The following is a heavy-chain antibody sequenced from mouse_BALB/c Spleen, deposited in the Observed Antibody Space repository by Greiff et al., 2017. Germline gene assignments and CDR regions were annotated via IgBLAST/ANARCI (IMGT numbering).Heavy chain of an antibody. V-gene: IGHV2-9*02. CDR1: GFSLTSYG. CDR2: IWAGGST. CDR3: ARDSDYYGSSLFAY. Sequence: VKVVESGPGLVAPSQSLSITCTVSGFSLTSYGVHWVRQPPGKGLEWLGVIWAGGSTNYNSALMSRLSISKDNSKSQVSLKMNSLQTDDTAMYYCARDSDYYGSSLFAYWGQGTLVTVSA. D-gene: IGHD1-1*01. J-gene: IGHJ3*01.